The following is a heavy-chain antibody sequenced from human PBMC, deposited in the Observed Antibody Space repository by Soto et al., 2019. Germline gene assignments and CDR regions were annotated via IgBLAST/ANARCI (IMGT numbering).Heavy chain of an antibody. Sequence: QVTLKESGPVLVKPTETLTLTCTVSGFSLSHARLGVSWIRQPPGKALEWLAHVFSNDEKSYSTSLKSRLTISKDSSNRQVVIKMTNMDPVETAKYDCARIFRGSGWTYWYFDLWGRGTLVTVSS. V-gene: IGHV2-26*01. CDR1: GFSLSHARLG. CDR2: VFSNDEK. J-gene: IGHJ2*01. CDR3: ARIFRGSGWTYWYFDL. D-gene: IGHD6-19*01.